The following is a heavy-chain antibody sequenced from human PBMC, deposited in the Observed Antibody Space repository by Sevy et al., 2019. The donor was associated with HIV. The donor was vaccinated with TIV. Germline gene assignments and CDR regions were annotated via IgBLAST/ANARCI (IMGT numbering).Heavy chain of an antibody. Sequence: ASVKVSCKASGFAFGNSAVQWVRQARGQRLEWIGWIVVGSRHIKNAEKFQERVSITMDMSTSTVYMELTSLIFDDTAIYYCAADTGADDSVTADAGSRFDPWGQGTRVTVSS. CDR3: AADTGADDSVTADAGSRFDP. V-gene: IGHV1-58*01. CDR1: GFAFGNSA. CDR2: IVVGSRHI. J-gene: IGHJ5*02. D-gene: IGHD6-13*01.